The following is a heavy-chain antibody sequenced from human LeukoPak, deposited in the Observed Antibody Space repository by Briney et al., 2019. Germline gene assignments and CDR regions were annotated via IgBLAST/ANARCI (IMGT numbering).Heavy chain of an antibody. Sequence: PGGFLRLSCAVSGFTFSNFWMSWVRQAPGRGLEWVANIHPEGNEKYHVESVKGRSTISRDNAKNSLFLQMNGLRVEDTAVYYCARGDAFSGDHWGQGTLVTVSS. V-gene: IGHV3-7*04. CDR3: ARGDAFSGDH. CDR2: IHPEGNEK. J-gene: IGHJ4*02. CDR1: GFTFSNFW.